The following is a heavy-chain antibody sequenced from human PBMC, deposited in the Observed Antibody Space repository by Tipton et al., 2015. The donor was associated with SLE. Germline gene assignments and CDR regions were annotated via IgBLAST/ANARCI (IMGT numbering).Heavy chain of an antibody. CDR2: IYTSGST. CDR3: ARAIAYQQLAPMDV. D-gene: IGHD6-13*01. CDR1: GGSISSGTYY. Sequence: LRLSCTVSGGSISSGTYYWSWIRQPAGKGLEWVGRIYTSGSTNYNPSLKSRVTIAVDTSKNQFSLKLSSVTAADTAVYYCARAIAYQQLAPMDVWGKGTAVTVSS. J-gene: IGHJ6*03. V-gene: IGHV4-61*02.